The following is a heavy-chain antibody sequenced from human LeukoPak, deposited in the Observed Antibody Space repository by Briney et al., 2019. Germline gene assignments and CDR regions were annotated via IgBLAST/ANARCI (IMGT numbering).Heavy chain of an antibody. CDR2: ISSSSSYI. Sequence: GGSLRLSCAASGFTFSSYSMNWVRQAPGKGLEWVSSISSSSSYIYYADSVKGRFTISRDNAKNSLYLQMNSLRAEDTAVYYCARGHCSSTSCYLDYFDYWGRGTLVTVSS. V-gene: IGHV3-21*01. CDR1: GFTFSSYS. D-gene: IGHD2-2*01. CDR3: ARGHCSSTSCYLDYFDY. J-gene: IGHJ4*02.